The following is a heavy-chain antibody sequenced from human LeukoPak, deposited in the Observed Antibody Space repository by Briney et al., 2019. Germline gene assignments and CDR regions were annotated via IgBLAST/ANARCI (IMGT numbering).Heavy chain of an antibody. CDR1: GFTFSSYG. CDR3: AKDLRGIAARPGDY. CDR2: IRYDGSNK. Sequence: GGSLRLSCAASGFTFSSYGMHWVRQAPGKGLEWVAFIRYDGSNKYYADSVKGRFTISRDNSKNTLYLQMNSLRAEDTAVYYCAKDLRGIAARPGDYWGQGTLVTVSS. D-gene: IGHD6-6*01. J-gene: IGHJ4*02. V-gene: IGHV3-30*02.